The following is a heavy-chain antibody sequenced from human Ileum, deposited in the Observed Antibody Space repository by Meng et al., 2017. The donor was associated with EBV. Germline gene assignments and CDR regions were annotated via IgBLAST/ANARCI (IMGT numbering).Heavy chain of an antibody. V-gene: IGHV4-4*02. D-gene: IGHD2-2*01. CDR1: GAAISSTNW. J-gene: IGHJ4*02. CDR3: ANRRPASGPLGDY. Sequence: VHLQGSGPGLLKPSATLARICAVSGAAISSTNWGMWVRQPPGKGLEWIGDIYHSGSTNYNPSLKSRVTISIDASKNQFSLKVTSVTAADTAMYYCANRRPASGPLGDYWGQGTLVTVSS. CDR2: IYHSGST.